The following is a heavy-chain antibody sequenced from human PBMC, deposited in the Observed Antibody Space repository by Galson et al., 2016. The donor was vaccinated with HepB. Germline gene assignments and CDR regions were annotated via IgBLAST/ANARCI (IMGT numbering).Heavy chain of an antibody. CDR1: GFIFSSCG. CDR2: ISDSGYNT. D-gene: IGHD1-26*01. CDR3: AKDVGGEAFFEY. J-gene: IGHJ4*02. V-gene: IGHV3-23*01. Sequence: SLRLSCAASGFIFSSCGMSWVRQAPGKGLEWVSTISDSGYNTHYADSVGGRFTISRDNSKNTLYLQMKSLRAEDTAVYYCAKDVGGEAFFEYWGQGALVTVSS.